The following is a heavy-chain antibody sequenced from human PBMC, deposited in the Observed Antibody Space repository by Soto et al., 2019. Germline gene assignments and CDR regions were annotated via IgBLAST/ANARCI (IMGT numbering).Heavy chain of an antibody. CDR2: INPGGGST. V-gene: IGHV1-46*01. CDR3: ARDRDDILTGHYGLFVY. J-gene: IGHJ4*02. D-gene: IGHD3-9*01. Sequence: ASLKGACKASGYTFSSDHIHWVLQTPGQGHEWLGIINPGGGSTTYAQQFQGRVTMTRDTSTSTVYMDLSSLRSEDTAVYYCARDRDDILTGHYGLFVYWGQGTLVTVSS. CDR1: GYTFSSDH.